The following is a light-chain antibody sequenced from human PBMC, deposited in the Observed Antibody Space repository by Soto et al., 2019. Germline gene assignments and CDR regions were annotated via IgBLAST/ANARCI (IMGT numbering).Light chain of an antibody. CDR3: QQYYSTPPLT. CDR2: WAS. Sequence: DIVMTQSPDSLAVSLGERATINCKSSQSGLYSSNNKNYLAWYQQKPGQPPKLLIYWASTRESGVPDRFSGSGSGTDFTLTISSLQAEDVAVYYCQQYYSTPPLTFGRGTKVEIK. V-gene: IGKV4-1*01. CDR1: QSGLYSSNNKNY. J-gene: IGKJ4*01.